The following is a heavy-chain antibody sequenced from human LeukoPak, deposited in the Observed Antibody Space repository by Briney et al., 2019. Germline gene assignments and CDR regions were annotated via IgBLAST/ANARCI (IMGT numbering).Heavy chain of an antibody. J-gene: IGHJ4*02. CDR2: ISYDGSNK. Sequence: PGGSLRLSCAASGFTFSHYAMHWVRRAPGKGLEWVAVISYDGSNKYYADSVKGRFTNSRDNSKNTLYLQMNSLRAEDTAVYYCAKSTDSSSWYFPFGAAGFDYWGQGTLVTVSS. CDR1: GFTFSHYA. V-gene: IGHV3-30*18. D-gene: IGHD6-13*01. CDR3: AKSTDSSSWYFPFGAAGFDY.